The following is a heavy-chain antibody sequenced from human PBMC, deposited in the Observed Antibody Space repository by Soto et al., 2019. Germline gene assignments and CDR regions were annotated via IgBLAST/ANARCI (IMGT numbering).Heavy chain of an antibody. V-gene: IGHV1-2*04. J-gene: IGHJ6*02. CDR2: INPNSGGT. CDR1: RYTFTDYY. D-gene: IGHD3-3*01. Sequence: ASVKVSCKASRYTFTDYYIHWVRQAPGQGLEWMGWINPNSGGTNYAQKFQGWVTMSRDTSISTAYMELSGLKFDDTAVYYCARDFWSGSSPLGGMDAWGQRTSVTVSS. CDR3: ARDFWSGSSPLGGMDA.